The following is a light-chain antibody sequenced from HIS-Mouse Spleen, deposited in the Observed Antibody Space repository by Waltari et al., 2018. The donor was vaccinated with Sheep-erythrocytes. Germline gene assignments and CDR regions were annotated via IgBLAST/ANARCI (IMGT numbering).Light chain of an antibody. CDR3: CSYAGSSTPWV. CDR1: SSDVGSYNL. V-gene: IGLV2-23*01. J-gene: IGLJ3*02. Sequence: QSALTQPASVSGSPGQSITISCTGTSSDVGSYNLVSWYQQHPGKAPKLRIYLGSKRPSGVSNRFSGSKSGNTASLTISGLQAEDEADYYCCSYAGSSTPWVFGGGTKLTVL. CDR2: LGS.